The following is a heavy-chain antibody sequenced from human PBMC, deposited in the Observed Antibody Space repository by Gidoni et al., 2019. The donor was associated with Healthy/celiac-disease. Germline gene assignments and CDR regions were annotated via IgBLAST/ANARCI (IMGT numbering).Heavy chain of an antibody. D-gene: IGHD1-26*01. J-gene: IGHJ4*02. CDR1: GFTFSSYA. CDR3: AKGSREFDY. V-gene: IGHV3-23*01. Sequence: EVQLLVSGGGLVQPGGSLRLSCAAPGFTFSSYAMGWVRQAPGKGLEWVSAISGSDGSTYYADSVKGQFTISRDNSKNTLYLQMNSLRAEDTAVYYCAKGSREFDYWGQGTLVTVSS. CDR2: ISGSDGST.